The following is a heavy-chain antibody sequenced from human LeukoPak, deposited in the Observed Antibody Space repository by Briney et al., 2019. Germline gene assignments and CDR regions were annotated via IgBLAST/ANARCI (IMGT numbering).Heavy chain of an antibody. J-gene: IGHJ4*02. Sequence: GGSLRLSCAASGFTFRTFWMSWVRQAPGKGLQWVANLNSDGSEKQYVGSVKGRFTISRDNAKNSLYLQMNNLRGDDTAVYYCATMDTTMMPDDYWGQGTLVTVSS. CDR1: GFTFRTFW. D-gene: IGHD5-18*01. CDR3: ATMDTTMMPDDY. CDR2: LNSDGSEK. V-gene: IGHV3-7*01.